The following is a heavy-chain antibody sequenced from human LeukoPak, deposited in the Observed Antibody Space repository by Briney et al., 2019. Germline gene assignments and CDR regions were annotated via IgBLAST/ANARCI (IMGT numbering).Heavy chain of an antibody. CDR1: GYTFTGYY. V-gene: IGHV1-2*02. J-gene: IGHJ5*02. CDR3: ARDNGIVGATYWSDP. Sequence: ASVKVSCKASGYTFTGYYIHWVRQAPGQGLEWMGWINPNSGGTNYAQKFQGRVTMTRDTSISTAYMELSRLRSDDTAVYYCARDNGIVGATYWSDPWGQGTLVTVSS. CDR2: INPNSGGT. D-gene: IGHD1-26*01.